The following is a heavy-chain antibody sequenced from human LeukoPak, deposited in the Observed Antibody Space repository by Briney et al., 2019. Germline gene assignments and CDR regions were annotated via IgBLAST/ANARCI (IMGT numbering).Heavy chain of an antibody. CDR3: ARLRFIRRWLQLSDFGAFDI. CDR2: IYYSGNT. Sequence: SETLSLTCTVSGGSISSYYWSWIRQPAGKGLEWIGSIYYSGNTYYNPSLKSRVTISVDTSKNQFSLKLSSVTAADTAVYYCARLRFIRRWLQLSDFGAFDIWGQGTMVTVSS. CDR1: GGSISSYY. V-gene: IGHV4-59*05. D-gene: IGHD5-24*01. J-gene: IGHJ3*02.